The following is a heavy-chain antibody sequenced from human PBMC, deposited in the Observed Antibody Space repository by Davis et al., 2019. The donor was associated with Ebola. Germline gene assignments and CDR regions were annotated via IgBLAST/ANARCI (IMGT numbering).Heavy chain of an antibody. CDR3: ARRAGFQYYYGMDV. D-gene: IGHD3-10*01. V-gene: IGHV1-18*01. CDR2: ISTYNGNT. J-gene: IGHJ6*04. CDR1: AYTFTTYV. Sequence: AASVKVSCKASAYTFTTYVISWVRQAPGQGLEWMGWISTYNGNTNYAQKVQGRVTMTTDTSTSTAYMELRGLRSDDTAVYYCARRAGFQYYYGMDVWGKGTTVSVSS.